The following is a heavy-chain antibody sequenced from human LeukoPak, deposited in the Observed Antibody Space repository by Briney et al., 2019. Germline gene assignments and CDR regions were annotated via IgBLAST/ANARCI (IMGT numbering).Heavy chain of an antibody. CDR1: GLSFSDSY. J-gene: IGHJ4*02. D-gene: IGHD1-1*01. CDR2: ISGSGHDI. V-gene: IGHV3-11*04. Sequence: GGSLRPSCVVSGLSFSDSYMTWIRQTPGMGLESLAYISGSGHDIYYADSVKGRFTISRDNAKNSLYLQMNSLRAEDTAVYYCARHVDGINFLDSWGQGTLVTVSS. CDR3: ARHVDGINFLDS.